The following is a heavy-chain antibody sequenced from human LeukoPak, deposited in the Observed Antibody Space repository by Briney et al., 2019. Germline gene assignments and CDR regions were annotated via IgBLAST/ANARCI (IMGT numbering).Heavy chain of an antibody. D-gene: IGHD2-2*01. CDR1: EFTFSTYW. Sequence: GGSPRLSCAASEFTFSTYWMHWVRQAPGKGLEWVSRINSDGSSTSYADSVKGRFTISRDNAKNTLYLQMNGLRAEDTAVYYCARVPYCSISCYAFDYWGQGTLVTVSS. J-gene: IGHJ4*02. V-gene: IGHV3-74*01. CDR3: ARVPYCSISCYAFDY. CDR2: INSDGSST.